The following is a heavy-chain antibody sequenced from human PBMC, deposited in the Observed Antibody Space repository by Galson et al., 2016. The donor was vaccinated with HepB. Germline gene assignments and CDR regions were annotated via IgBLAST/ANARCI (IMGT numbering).Heavy chain of an antibody. CDR1: GFTFSSYA. CDR2: FSGSGGST. D-gene: IGHD3-10*01. Sequence: SLRLSCAASGFTFSSYAMRWVRQAPGKGLEWVSAFSGSGGSTYYADSVKGRFTISRDNSKNTLYLQMNSLRAEYTAVYYCAKVDNSYGSGSYYPGYFDYWGQGTLVTVSS. V-gene: IGHV3-23*01. CDR3: AKVDNSYGSGSYYPGYFDY. J-gene: IGHJ4*02.